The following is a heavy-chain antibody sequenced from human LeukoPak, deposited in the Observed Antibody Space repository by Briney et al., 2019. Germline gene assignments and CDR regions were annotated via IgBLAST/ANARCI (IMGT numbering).Heavy chain of an antibody. CDR3: ARDSSGWPPADY. Sequence: GGSLRLSCAASGFTFSSYSMNWVRQAPGKGLEWVSSISSSSSYIYYADSVKGRFTISRDNAKNSLYLQMNSLRAEDTAVYYCARDSSGWPPADYWGRGTLVTVSS. D-gene: IGHD6-19*01. CDR2: ISSSSSYI. J-gene: IGHJ4*02. CDR1: GFTFSSYS. V-gene: IGHV3-21*01.